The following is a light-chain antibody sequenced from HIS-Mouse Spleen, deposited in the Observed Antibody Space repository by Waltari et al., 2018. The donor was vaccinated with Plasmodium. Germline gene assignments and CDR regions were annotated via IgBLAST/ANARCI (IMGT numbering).Light chain of an antibody. CDR1: SSDVGSYNL. J-gene: IGLJ2*01. V-gene: IGLV2-23*03. CDR2: EGS. CDR3: CSYAGSSTFVV. Sequence: QSALTQPASVSGSPGQSITISCTGTSSDVGSYNLFPWYQQPPGKPPKLMSYEGSKRPSGVSNRFSGSKSGNTASLTISGLQAEDEADYYCCSYAGSSTFVVFGGGTKLTVL.